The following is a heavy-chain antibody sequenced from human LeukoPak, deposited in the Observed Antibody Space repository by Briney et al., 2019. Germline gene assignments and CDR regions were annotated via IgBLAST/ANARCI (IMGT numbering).Heavy chain of an antibody. V-gene: IGHV5-51*01. J-gene: IGHJ6*03. D-gene: IGHD4-11*01. CDR2: IYPGDSDT. CDR1: GYSFTSYW. Sequence: GESLKISCKGSGYSFTSYWIGWLRQMPGKGLEWMGIIYPGDSDTRYSPSFQGQVTISADKSISTAYLQWSSLKASDTAMYYCARVARPQFLETHMDVWGKGTTVTVSS. CDR3: ARVARPQFLETHMDV.